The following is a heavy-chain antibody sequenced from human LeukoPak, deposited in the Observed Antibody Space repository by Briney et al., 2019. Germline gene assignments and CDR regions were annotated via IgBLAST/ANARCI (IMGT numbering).Heavy chain of an antibody. D-gene: IGHD3-10*02. CDR1: GGSISSYY. Sequence: PSETLSLTCTVSGGSISSYYWSWIRQPPGKGLEWIGYIYYSGSTNYNPSLKSRVTISVDTSKNQFSLKLSSVTAADTAVYYCARYYYYVFDYWGQGTLVTVSS. V-gene: IGHV4-59*01. CDR2: IYYSGST. CDR3: ARYYYYVFDY. J-gene: IGHJ4*02.